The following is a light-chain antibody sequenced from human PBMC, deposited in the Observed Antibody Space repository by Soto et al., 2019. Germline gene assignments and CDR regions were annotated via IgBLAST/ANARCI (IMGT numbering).Light chain of an antibody. CDR2: AAS. J-gene: IGKJ4*01. CDR1: QGINSH. V-gene: IGKV1-9*01. Sequence: DIQMTQSPSAVSASVGDRVIITCWASQGINSHLAWYKQEPGRAPKLLIYAASTLQSGVPSRFSGSASGTEFTLTISSLQPEDFATYYCQQVSGYPLSFGGGTKV. CDR3: QQVSGYPLS.